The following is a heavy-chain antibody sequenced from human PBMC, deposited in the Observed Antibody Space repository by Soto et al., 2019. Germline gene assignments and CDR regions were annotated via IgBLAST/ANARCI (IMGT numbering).Heavy chain of an antibody. CDR1: GGSFSGYY. CDR2: INHSGST. Sequence: SLTCAVYGGSFSGYYWSWIRQPPGKGLEWIGEINHSGSTNYNPSLKSRVTISVDTSKNQFSLKLSSVTAADTAVYYCARGRRVVVGAAKIWFDPWGQGTLGTVSS. J-gene: IGHJ5*02. CDR3: ARGRRVVVGAAKIWFDP. V-gene: IGHV4-34*01. D-gene: IGHD2-15*01.